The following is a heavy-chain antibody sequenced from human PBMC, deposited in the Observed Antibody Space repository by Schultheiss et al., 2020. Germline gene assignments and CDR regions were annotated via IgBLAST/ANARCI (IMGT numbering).Heavy chain of an antibody. D-gene: IGHD1-26*01. Sequence: ASVKVSCKASGGTFSSYTISWVRQAPGQGLEWMGGFDPEDGETIYAQKFQGRVTMTRNTSISTAYMELSSLRSEDTAVYYCASIGGELFDYWGQGTLVTVSS. CDR3: ASIGGELFDY. CDR1: GGTFSSYT. CDR2: FDPEDGET. V-gene: IGHV1-8*02. J-gene: IGHJ4*02.